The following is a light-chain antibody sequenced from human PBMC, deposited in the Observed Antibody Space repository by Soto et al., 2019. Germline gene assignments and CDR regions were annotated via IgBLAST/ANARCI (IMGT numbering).Light chain of an antibody. Sequence: QSALTQPASVSGAPGQSITISCTGTSNDVGGYKYVSWYQQRPGTAPKLIMFEVNNRPSGVSDRFSGYRSANTASLTISGLQAQDEADYYCSSYSSNNILSYVFGTGTKLTVL. CDR3: SSYSSNNILSYV. V-gene: IGLV2-14*03. J-gene: IGLJ1*01. CDR1: SNDVGGYKY. CDR2: EVN.